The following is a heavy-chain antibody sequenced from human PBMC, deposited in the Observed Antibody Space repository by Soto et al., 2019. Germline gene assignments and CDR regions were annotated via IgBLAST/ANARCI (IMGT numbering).Heavy chain of an antibody. V-gene: IGHV4-31*03. D-gene: IGHD4-17*01. J-gene: IGHJ4*02. CDR3: ARDRYGVPRGDYFDS. Sequence: QVQLQESGPGLVKPSQTLSLTCTVSGGSISSGEHYWSWIRQLPGKGLEWIGNIYYSGSNYYNPSLKRRVTISVDTSKNRFSLNLSSVTAADTAIYYCARDRYGVPRGDYFDSWGQGILVTVSS. CDR2: IYYSGSN. CDR1: GGSISSGEHY.